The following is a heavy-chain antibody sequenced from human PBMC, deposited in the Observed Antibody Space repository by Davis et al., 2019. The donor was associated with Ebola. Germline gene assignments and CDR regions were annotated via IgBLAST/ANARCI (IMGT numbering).Heavy chain of an antibody. D-gene: IGHD1-26*01. CDR2: MNPNSGNT. CDR3: ARDLGRWEAGPYYYYGMDV. CDR1: GYTFTSYD. Sequence: AASVKVSCKASGYTFTSYDINWVRQATGQGLEWMGWMNPNSGNTGYAQKFQGRVTMTRDASTSTVYMEVRSLRSEDTAVYYCARDLGRWEAGPYYYYGMDVWGKGTTVTVSS. V-gene: IGHV1-8*01. J-gene: IGHJ6*04.